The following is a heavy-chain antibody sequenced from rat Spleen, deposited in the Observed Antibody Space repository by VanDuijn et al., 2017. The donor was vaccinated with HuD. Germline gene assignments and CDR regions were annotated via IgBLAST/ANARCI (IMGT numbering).Heavy chain of an antibody. CDR1: GLTFSDYY. J-gene: IGHJ2*01. V-gene: IGHV5-29*01. CDR2: ISYDGSST. CDR3: ARGDNSADY. Sequence: EVQLVESDGGLVQPGRSLKLSCAASGLTFSDYYMAWVRQAPTKWLEWVATISYDGSSTYYRVSVKGRFTISRDTAQNTLYLQMDSLRSEDTAIYYCARGDNSADYWGQGVMVTVSS. D-gene: IGHD4-3*01.